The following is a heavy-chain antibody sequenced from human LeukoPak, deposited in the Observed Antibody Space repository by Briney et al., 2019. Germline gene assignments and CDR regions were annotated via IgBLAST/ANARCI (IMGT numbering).Heavy chain of an antibody. V-gene: IGHV5-51*01. J-gene: IGHJ5*02. D-gene: IGHD3-22*01. CDR2: IYPGDSDT. Sequence: GESLKISCKGSGYSFTNYWIGWVRQMPGKGLEWMGIIYPGDSDTRYSPSFQGQVTISADKSISTAYLQWSSLKASDTAMYYCARSVSGSSGNNWFDPWGQGTLVTVSS. CDR1: GYSFTNYW. CDR3: ARSVSGSSGNNWFDP.